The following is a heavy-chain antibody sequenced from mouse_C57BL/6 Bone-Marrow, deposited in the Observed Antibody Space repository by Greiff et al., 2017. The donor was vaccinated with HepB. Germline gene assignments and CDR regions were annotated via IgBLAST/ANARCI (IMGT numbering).Heavy chain of an antibody. V-gene: IGHV5-6*01. CDR3: ARQADTGDYAMDY. CDR1: GFTFSSYG. D-gene: IGHD1-1*01. Sequence: EVKLMESGGDLVKPGGSLKLSCAASGFTFSSYGMSWVRQTPDKRLEWVATISSGGSYTYYPDSVKGRFTISRDNAKNTLYLQMSSLESEDTAMYYCARQADTGDYAMDYWGQGTSVTVSS. CDR2: ISSGGSYT. J-gene: IGHJ4*01.